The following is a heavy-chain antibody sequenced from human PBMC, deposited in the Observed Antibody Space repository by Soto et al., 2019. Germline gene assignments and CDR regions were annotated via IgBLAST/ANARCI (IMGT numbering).Heavy chain of an antibody. Sequence: QVQLVQSGAEVKKPGASVKVSCKASGYTFTSYYMHWVRQAPGQGLEWMGIINPSGGSTSYAQKFQGGVTMTRDTSTSTVYMELSSLRSEDTAVYYCARSGYSYGSGMDVWGQGTTVTVSS. J-gene: IGHJ6*02. CDR3: ARSGYSYGSGMDV. V-gene: IGHV1-46*01. D-gene: IGHD5-18*01. CDR2: INPSGGST. CDR1: GYTFTSYY.